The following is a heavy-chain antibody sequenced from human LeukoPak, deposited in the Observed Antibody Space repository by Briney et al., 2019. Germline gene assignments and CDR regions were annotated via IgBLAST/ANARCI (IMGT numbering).Heavy chain of an antibody. J-gene: IGHJ3*02. V-gene: IGHV4-38-2*02. Sequence: SETLSLTCAVSGYSISSGYYWGWIRQPPGKGLEWIGSIYHSGSTYYNPSLKSRVTISVDTSKNQFSLKLSSVTAADTAVYYWAREPGRGRGVIKGDAFDIWGQGTMVTVSS. CDR3: AREPGRGRGVIKGDAFDI. CDR2: IYHSGST. D-gene: IGHD3-10*01. CDR1: GYSISSGYY.